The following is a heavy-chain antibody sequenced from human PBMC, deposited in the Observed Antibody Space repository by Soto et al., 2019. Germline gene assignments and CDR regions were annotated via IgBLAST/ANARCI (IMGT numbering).Heavy chain of an antibody. D-gene: IGHD2-2*01. V-gene: IGHV1-18*01. CDR3: ALTLDPIYEYCSIASCYFLAAAALDY. Sequence: QVQLVQSGAEVKKPGASVKVSCKASGYTFTSYGISWVRQAPGQGLEWMGWISAYNGNTNYAQKLQGRVTMTRDTSTSTAYIELSGLRSDDTAVYYCALTLDPIYEYCSIASCYFLAAAALDYWGQGTLVTVSS. CDR1: GYTFTSYG. CDR2: ISAYNGNT. J-gene: IGHJ4*02.